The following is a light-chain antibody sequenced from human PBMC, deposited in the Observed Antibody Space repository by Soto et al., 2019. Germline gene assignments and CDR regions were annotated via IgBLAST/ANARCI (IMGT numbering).Light chain of an antibody. CDR2: EVS. CDR1: SSDVGSYNR. Sequence: QSALTQPPSVSGSPGQSVTISCTGTSSDVGSYNRVSWYQQPPGTAPKLMIYEVSNRPSGVPDRFSGSKSGNTASLTISGLQDEDEDDYYCSSYTRSSTVVFGGGTKLTVL. J-gene: IGLJ2*01. CDR3: SSYTRSSTVV. V-gene: IGLV2-18*02.